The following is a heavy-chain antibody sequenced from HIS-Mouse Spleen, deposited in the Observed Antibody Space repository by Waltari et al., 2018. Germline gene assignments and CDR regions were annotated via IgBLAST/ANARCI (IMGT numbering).Heavy chain of an antibody. V-gene: IGHV4-39*07. D-gene: IGHD6-13*01. CDR3: AREIPYSSSWYDWYFDL. CDR2: IYYSGST. CDR1: VGSISSSSHY. J-gene: IGHJ2*01. Sequence: QLQLQESGPGLVKPSETLSLTYTASVGSISSSSHYRGWIRQPPGKGLEWIGSIYYSGSTYYNPSLKSRVTISVDTSKNQFSLKLSSVTAADTAVYYCAREIPYSSSWYDWYFDLWGRGTLVTVSS.